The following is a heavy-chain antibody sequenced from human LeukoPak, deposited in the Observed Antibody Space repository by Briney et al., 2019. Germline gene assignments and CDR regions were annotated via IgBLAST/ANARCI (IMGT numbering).Heavy chain of an antibody. CDR3: ARAIQFSGYLHF. V-gene: IGHV3-53*01. CDR1: GFTVSSNY. J-gene: IGHJ4*02. Sequence: GGSLRLSCAASGFTVSSNYMSWVRQAPGKGLEWVSVIYGGGTTYYADSVKGRVTISRDNSKNTLYLQMNSLRAEDTAVYYCARAIQFSGYLHFWGQGTLVTVSS. D-gene: IGHD1-26*01. CDR2: IYGGGTT.